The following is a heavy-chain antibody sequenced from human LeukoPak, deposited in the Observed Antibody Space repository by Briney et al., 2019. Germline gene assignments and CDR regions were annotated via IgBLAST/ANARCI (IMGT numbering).Heavy chain of an antibody. CDR1: GFTFSSYA. Sequence: GGSLRLSCAASGFTFSSYAMHSVRQAPGKGLEYVSAISSNGCFTYYADSVKGRFTISRDNSKNTLYLQMGSLRGEDMAVYYCARWRPIEYFDIWGRGTLVTVSS. CDR2: ISSNGCFT. D-gene: IGHD1-26*01. V-gene: IGHV3-64*02. CDR3: ARWRPIEYFDI. J-gene: IGHJ2*01.